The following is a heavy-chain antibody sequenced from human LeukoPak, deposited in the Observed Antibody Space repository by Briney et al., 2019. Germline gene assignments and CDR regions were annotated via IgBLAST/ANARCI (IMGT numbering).Heavy chain of an antibody. J-gene: IGHJ4*02. D-gene: IGHD3-10*01. CDR1: GFTFSSYS. CDR3: ASSPTYYYGSGSYFDY. CDR2: ISSSSSYI. Sequence: GGSLRLSCAASGFTFSSYSMNWVRQAPGKGLEWVSSISSSSSYIYYADSVKGRFTISRDNAKNSLYLQMNSLRAEDTAVYYCASSPTYYYGSGSYFDYWGQGTMVTVSS. V-gene: IGHV3-21*01.